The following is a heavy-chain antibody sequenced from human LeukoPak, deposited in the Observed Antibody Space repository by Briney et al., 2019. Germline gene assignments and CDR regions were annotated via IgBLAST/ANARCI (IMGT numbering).Heavy chain of an antibody. D-gene: IGHD3-16*01. V-gene: IGHV4-59*01. CDR3: ARVPITFRYYYMDV. CDR2: IYYSGST. Sequence: SETLSLTCTVSGGSISSYYWSWIRQPPGKGLEWIGYIYYSGSTNYNPSLKSRVTISVDTSKNQFSLKLNSVTAADTAVYYCARVPITFRYYYMDVWSKGATVTVSS. J-gene: IGHJ6*03. CDR1: GGSISSYY.